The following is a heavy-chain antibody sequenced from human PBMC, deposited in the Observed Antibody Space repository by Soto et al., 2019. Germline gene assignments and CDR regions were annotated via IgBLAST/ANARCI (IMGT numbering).Heavy chain of an antibody. CDR1: GYTFTSYY. V-gene: IGHV1-46*01. D-gene: IGHD3-9*01. CDR3: ARRRRDILTGSPGTLDY. CDR2: INPSGGST. J-gene: IGHJ4*02. Sequence: ASVKVSCKASGYTFTSYYMHWVRQAPGQGLEWMGIINPSGGSTSYAQKFQGRVTMTRDTSTSTAYLQWSSLKASDTAMYYCARRRRDILTGSPGTLDYWGQGTLVTVSS.